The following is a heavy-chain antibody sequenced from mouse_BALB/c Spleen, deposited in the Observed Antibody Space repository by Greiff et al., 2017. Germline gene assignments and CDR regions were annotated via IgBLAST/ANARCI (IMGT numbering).Heavy chain of an antibody. CDR1: GDSITSGY. V-gene: IGHV3-8*02. CDR3: ARYRVTTDYYAMDY. D-gene: IGHD2-2*01. J-gene: IGHJ4*01. Sequence: EVQRVESGPSLVKPSQTLSLTCSVTGDSITSGYWNWIRKFPGNKLEYMGYISYSGSTYYNPSLKSRISITRDTSKNQYYLQLNSVTTEDTATYYCARYRVTTDYYAMDYWGQGASVTVSS. CDR2: ISYSGST.